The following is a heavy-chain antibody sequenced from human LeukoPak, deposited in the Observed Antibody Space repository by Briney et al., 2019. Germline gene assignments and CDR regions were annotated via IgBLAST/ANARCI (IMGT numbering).Heavy chain of an antibody. CDR2: INHSGST. V-gene: IGHV4-34*01. CDR1: GGSFSGYY. D-gene: IGHD2-2*02. J-gene: IGHJ4*02. CDR3: ARSHRIVVVPAAIVDY. Sequence: KPSETLSLTCAVYGGSFSGYYWSWIRQSPGKGLEWIGEINHSGSTNYNPSLKSRVTISVDTSKNQFSLKLTSVTAADTAVYYCARSHRIVVVPAAIVDYWGQGTLVTVSS.